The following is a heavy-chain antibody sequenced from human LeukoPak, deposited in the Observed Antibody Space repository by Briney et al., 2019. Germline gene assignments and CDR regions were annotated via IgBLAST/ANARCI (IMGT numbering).Heavy chain of an antibody. CDR1: VFTFSSYW. V-gene: IGHV3-74*01. D-gene: IGHD3-10*01. CDR2: INTDGSST. Sequence: GGSLRLSCAASVFTFSSYWMHWVRQAPGKGLVWVSRINTDGSSTSYADSVKGRFTISRDNAKNTLYLQMNSLRAEDTAVYYCARERTPYGPIDYWGQGTLVTVSS. CDR3: ARERTPYGPIDY. J-gene: IGHJ4*02.